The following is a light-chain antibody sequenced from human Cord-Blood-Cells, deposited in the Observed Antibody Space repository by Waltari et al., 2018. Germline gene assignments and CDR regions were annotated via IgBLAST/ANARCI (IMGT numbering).Light chain of an antibody. V-gene: IGKV1-33*01. CDR3: QQYDNLPFT. J-gene: IGKJ3*01. Sequence: DIQMTQSPASMSASVGDRVNITCQARQDISNYLNWYQQKPGKAPKLLIYDASNLETGVPSRFSGSGSGTDFTFTISSLQPEDIATYYCQQYDNLPFTFGPGTKVDIK. CDR1: QDISNY. CDR2: DAS.